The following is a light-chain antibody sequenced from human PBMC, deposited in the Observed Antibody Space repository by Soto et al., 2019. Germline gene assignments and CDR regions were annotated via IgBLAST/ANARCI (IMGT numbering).Light chain of an antibody. CDR2: DVS. Sequence: QSALTQPASVSGSPGQSITISCTGTSSDVGDYNYVSWYQQHPDKAPKLMIFDVSNRPSGVSNRFSGSKSGNTASLTISGRQAEDEAEYYCSSYTSSSTRVFGTGTKLTVL. J-gene: IGLJ1*01. V-gene: IGLV2-14*01. CDR3: SSYTSSSTRV. CDR1: SSDVGDYNY.